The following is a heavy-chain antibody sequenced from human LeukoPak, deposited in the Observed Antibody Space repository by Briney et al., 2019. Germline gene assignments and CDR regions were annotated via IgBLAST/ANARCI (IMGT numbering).Heavy chain of an antibody. Sequence: SLRLSCAASGFTFSDYYMSWIRQAPGKGLEWVSYISNSGSTIYYADSVKGRFTTSRDNAKNSLYLQMNSLRAEDTAVYYCARDQSYYGSGSPMNVWGKGTTVTVSS. CDR2: ISNSGSTI. CDR1: GFTFSDYY. CDR3: ARDQSYYGSGSPMNV. J-gene: IGHJ6*04. V-gene: IGHV3-11*04. D-gene: IGHD3-10*01.